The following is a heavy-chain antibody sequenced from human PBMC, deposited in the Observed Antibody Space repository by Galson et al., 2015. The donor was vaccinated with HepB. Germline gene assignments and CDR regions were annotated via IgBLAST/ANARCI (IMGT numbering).Heavy chain of an antibody. CDR3: ARHVGSWYFDL. Sequence: QSGAEVTKPGESLKISCKGSGYSFTNYWIGWVRQMPGKGLEWMGTIYPSDSDTRYTPSFQGQVNMSADRSTSTAYLQWTSLKASDTAMYYCARHVGSWYFDLWGRGTPVTVSA. V-gene: IGHV5-51*01. J-gene: IGHJ2*01. CDR1: GYSFTNYW. D-gene: IGHD2-15*01. CDR2: IYPSDSDT.